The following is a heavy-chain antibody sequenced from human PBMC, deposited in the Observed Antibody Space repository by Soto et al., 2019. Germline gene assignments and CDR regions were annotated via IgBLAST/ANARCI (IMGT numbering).Heavy chain of an antibody. V-gene: IGHV1-8*01. CDR3: VSGSYVFDY. J-gene: IGHJ4*02. CDR1: GYTFTSYD. CDR2: MNPNSGNT. D-gene: IGHD1-26*01. Sequence: ASVKVSCKASGYTFTSYDINWVRQATGQGLEWMGWMNPNSGNTGYAQKFQGRVTMTEDTSTDTAYMELSSLRSEDTAVYYCVSGSYVFDYWGQGTLVTVSS.